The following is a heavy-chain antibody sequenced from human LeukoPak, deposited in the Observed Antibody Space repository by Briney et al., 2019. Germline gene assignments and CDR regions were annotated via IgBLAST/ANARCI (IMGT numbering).Heavy chain of an antibody. CDR1: VYTFTNYY. D-gene: IGHD3-3*01. V-gene: IGHV1-46*01. J-gene: IGHJ5*02. Sequence: ASVKVSCKASVYTFTNYYIHCVRQVPGQGLEWMGVINPSGGTTNCAQKFQGRVTMTRDMSTTTVYMHLSSLRSEDTAVYYCAREAVTIFGLVRTQTPKGPHRFDPWGQGTLVTVSS. CDR2: INPSGGTT. CDR3: AREAVTIFGLVRTQTPKGPHRFDP.